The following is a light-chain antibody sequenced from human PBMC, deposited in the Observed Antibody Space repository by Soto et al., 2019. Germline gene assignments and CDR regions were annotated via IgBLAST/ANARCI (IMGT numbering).Light chain of an antibody. J-gene: IGLJ2*01. CDR3: CSFTSISTGVL. Sequence: QSALTQPASVSGSPGQSITISCTGASSDVGDYNYVSWYQHHPCQAPELLIYEVSNRPSGVSHRFSGSKSGNTASLTISGLQAEDEADYYCCSFTSISTGVLFGGGTKLTVL. V-gene: IGLV2-14*01. CDR1: SSDVGDYNY. CDR2: EVS.